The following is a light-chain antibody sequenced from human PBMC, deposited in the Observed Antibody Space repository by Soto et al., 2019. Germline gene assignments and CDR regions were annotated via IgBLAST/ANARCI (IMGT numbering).Light chain of an antibody. CDR1: SSNIGRNN. CDR3: AAGEDSLNGHVV. CDR2: GNN. J-gene: IGLJ2*01. V-gene: IGLV1-44*01. Sequence: QSVLTQPPSASGTPGQRVTISCSGSSSNIGRNNVNWYQQLPGTAPKLLIYGNNQRPSGVPARISGSKSGTSASLAISGLQSEEEDADYCAAGEDSLNGHVVFGGGTKVTVL.